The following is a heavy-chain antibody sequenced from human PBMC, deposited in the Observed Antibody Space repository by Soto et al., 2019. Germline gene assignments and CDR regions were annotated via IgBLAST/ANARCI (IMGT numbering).Heavy chain of an antibody. Sequence: QVQLVESGGGVVQPGRSLRLSCAASGFTFSTYAMHWVRQAPGKGLEWVAVISYDGSNKYYADSVKGRFAISRDNSKNTLYVQMNSLRGEDTAVYYCARTRASSDYYFYYGMDVWGQGTTVTVSS. CDR3: ARTRASSDYYFYYGMDV. CDR1: GFTFSTYA. J-gene: IGHJ6*02. CDR2: ISYDGSNK. V-gene: IGHV3-30*09.